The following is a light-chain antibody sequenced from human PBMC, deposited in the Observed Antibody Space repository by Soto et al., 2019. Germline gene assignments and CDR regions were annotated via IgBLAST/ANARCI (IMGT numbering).Light chain of an antibody. CDR2: EVS. Sequence: QSALTQPPSASGSPGQSVTISCTGTSSDVGGYNYVSWYQLRPGIAPKLMIYEVSKRPSGVPDRFSGSKSGNTASLTVSGLQAEDEADYYCSSYAGSTYVFGTGTQVTVL. CDR3: SSYAGSTYV. J-gene: IGLJ1*01. V-gene: IGLV2-8*01. CDR1: SSDVGGYNY.